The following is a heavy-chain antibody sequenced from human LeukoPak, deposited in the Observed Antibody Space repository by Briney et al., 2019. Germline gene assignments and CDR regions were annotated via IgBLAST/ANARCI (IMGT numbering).Heavy chain of an antibody. CDR3: ARGLRDYYYYYSMDV. Sequence: PSETLSITCTVSGGSISSYYCSWIRQPPGKGLEWIGYIYYSGSTNYNPSLKSRVTISVDTSKNQFSLKLSSVTAADTAVYYCARGLRDYYYYYSMDVWGQGTTVTVSS. CDR1: GGSISSYY. CDR2: IYYSGST. V-gene: IGHV4-59*01. J-gene: IGHJ6*02.